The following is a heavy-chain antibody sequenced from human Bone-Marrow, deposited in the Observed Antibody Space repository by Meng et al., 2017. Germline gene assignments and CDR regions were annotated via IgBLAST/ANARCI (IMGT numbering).Heavy chain of an antibody. V-gene: IGHV3-74*01. CDR2: INSDGSST. J-gene: IGHJ4*02. CDR1: GFTFSSYW. D-gene: IGHD6-19*01. CDR3: AKAPFIAVAGGGHY. Sequence: GGSLRLSCAASGFTFSSYWMHWVRQAPGKGLVWVSRINSDGSSTSYADSVKGRFTISRDNAKNTLYLQMNSLRAEDTAVYYCAKAPFIAVAGGGHYWGQGTLVTVSS.